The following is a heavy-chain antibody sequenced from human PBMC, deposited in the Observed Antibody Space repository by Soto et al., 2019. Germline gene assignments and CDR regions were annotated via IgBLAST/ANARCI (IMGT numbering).Heavy chain of an antibody. D-gene: IGHD4-17*01. CDR1: GFTFSSYG. CDR2: IWHDGSNK. J-gene: IGHJ3*02. V-gene: IGHV3-33*01. CDR3: AGGPYGDYDWVAFDI. Sequence: QVQLVESGGGVVQPGRSLRLSCAASGFTFSSYGMHWVRQAPGKGQEWVAVIWHDGSNKYYADSVKGRFSSSRDNSKNALYLQMNCPRAEGTAVYYCAGGPYGDYDWVAFDIWGQGTTVTVSS.